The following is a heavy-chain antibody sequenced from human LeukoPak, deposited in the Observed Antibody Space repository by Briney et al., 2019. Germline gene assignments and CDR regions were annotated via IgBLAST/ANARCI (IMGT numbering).Heavy chain of an antibody. Sequence: GESLKISCKGSGYSFTNYWIGWVRQMPGKGLEWMGIIYPADSDTRYSPSFQDQVTISADKSINTAYLQWISLKASDTAMYYCARHPIAAGGAYNWFDPWGQGTLVTVSS. J-gene: IGHJ5*02. CDR3: ARHPIAAGGAYNWFDP. V-gene: IGHV5-51*01. CDR1: GYSFTNYW. CDR2: IYPADSDT. D-gene: IGHD6-13*01.